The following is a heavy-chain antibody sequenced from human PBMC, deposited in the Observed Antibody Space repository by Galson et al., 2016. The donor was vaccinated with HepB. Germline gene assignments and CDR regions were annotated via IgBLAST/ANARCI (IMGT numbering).Heavy chain of an antibody. CDR1: GGSISSNSYY. D-gene: IGHD3-10*01. CDR2: VYSNGST. CDR3: ARLPTYGSGKGAFVI. V-gene: IGHV4-39*06. J-gene: IGHJ3*02. Sequence: ATLSLTCTVSGGSISSNSYYWGWIRQPPGKGLEWIGSVYSNGSTYYSSSRKSRVSISVDTSKNQFPLRLSAVTAADTAVYYCARLPTYGSGKGAFVIWGKGTMVTVSS.